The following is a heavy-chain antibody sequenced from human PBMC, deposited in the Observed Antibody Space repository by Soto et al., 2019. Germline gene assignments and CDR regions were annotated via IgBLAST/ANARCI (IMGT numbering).Heavy chain of an antibody. J-gene: IGHJ4*02. D-gene: IGHD1-26*01. V-gene: IGHV4-39*01. CDR3: ARHRRSGTYYDGNHY. CDR1: AGSISSTTYY. Sequence: SETLSLTCIVSAGSISSTTYYWGWIRQPPGKGLEWIGSIYYSGSPSYNPSLKSRVTISVDASKDQFSLRLSSVTAADTGVYYCARHRRSGTYYDGNHYWGQGALVTVS. CDR2: IYYSGSP.